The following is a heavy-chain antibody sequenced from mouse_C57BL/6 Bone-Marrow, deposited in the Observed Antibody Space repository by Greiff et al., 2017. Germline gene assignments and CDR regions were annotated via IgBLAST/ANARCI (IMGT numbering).Heavy chain of an antibody. CDR2: MHPNGGSP. CDR3: ARSYDYDDYTMDY. CDR1: GYTFTNYW. V-gene: IGHV1-64*01. Sequence: QVQLQHPGAELVKPGASVKLSCKASGYTFTNYWMHWVKQRPGQGLEWIGMMHPNGGSPDYNEKFKSEATLSVDKSSRTAYMELSSLTSEDSAVYYCARSYDYDDYTMDYWGQGTSVTVSS. D-gene: IGHD2-4*01. J-gene: IGHJ4*01.